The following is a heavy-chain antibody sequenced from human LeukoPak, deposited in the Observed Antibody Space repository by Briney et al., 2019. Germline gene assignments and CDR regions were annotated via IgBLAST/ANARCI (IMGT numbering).Heavy chain of an antibody. J-gene: IGHJ3*01. V-gene: IGHV4-59*11. CDR2: IYYSGST. Sequence: SGTLSLTCTVSGGSISSHYWSWIRQPPGKGLEWIGYIYYSGSTYYNPSLKSRVTISVDTSKNQFSLKLGSVTAADTAVYYCARKIGAFGVWGQGIMVTVSS. CDR1: GGSISSHY. CDR3: ARKIGAFGV.